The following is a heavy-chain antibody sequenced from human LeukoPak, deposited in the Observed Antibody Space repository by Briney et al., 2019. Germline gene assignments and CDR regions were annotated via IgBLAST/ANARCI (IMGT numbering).Heavy chain of an antibody. Sequence: GGSLRLSCAASGFTFSSYEMNWVRQAPGKGLEWVSYISSSGSTIYYADSVKGRFTISRDNSKNTLYLQMNSLRAEDTAVYYCARVNGGKVVEYYFDYWGQGTLVTVSS. CDR2: ISSSGSTI. CDR3: ARVNGGKVVEYYFDY. V-gene: IGHV3-48*03. J-gene: IGHJ4*02. CDR1: GFTFSSYE. D-gene: IGHD2-15*01.